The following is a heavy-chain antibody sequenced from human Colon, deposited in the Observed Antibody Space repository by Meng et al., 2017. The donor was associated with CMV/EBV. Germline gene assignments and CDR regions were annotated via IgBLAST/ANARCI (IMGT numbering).Heavy chain of an antibody. CDR2: ISVYNGIT. V-gene: IGHV1-18*01. CDR3: AREGDWNYDSYFDN. J-gene: IGHJ4*02. D-gene: IGHD1-7*01. Sequence: ASVTVSCKASGYTITSYGLSWVRQAPGQGLEWMGWISVYNGITSYAQKFQDRVTMTADTSTSTAYMEVRSLISDDTAVYYCAREGDWNYDSYFDNWGQGTLVTVSS. CDR1: GYTITSYG.